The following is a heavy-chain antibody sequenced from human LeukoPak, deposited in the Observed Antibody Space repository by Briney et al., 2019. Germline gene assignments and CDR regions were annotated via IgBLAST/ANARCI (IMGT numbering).Heavy chain of an antibody. Sequence: GGSLRLSCAASGFIFSTYCMSWVRQAPGKGLKWVANIKEDGSESHYVDSVKGRFTISRDNAKNSLYLQVNSLRAEDTAVYFCAKAGLLWFGESWMDVWGQGTTVTVSS. CDR3: AKAGLLWFGESWMDV. V-gene: IGHV3-7*01. J-gene: IGHJ6*02. CDR2: IKEDGSES. D-gene: IGHD3-10*01. CDR1: GFIFSTYC.